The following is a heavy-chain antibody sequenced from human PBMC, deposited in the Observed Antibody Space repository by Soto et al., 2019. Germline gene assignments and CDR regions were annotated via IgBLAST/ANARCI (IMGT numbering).Heavy chain of an antibody. CDR3: ARDRGYSSGWYSPWGYYYYGMDV. V-gene: IGHV7-4-1*01. D-gene: IGHD6-19*01. CDR1: GYTFTSYA. J-gene: IGHJ6*02. Sequence: QVQLVQSGSELKKPGASVKVSCKASGYTFTSYAMNWVRQAPGQGLEWMGWIITNTGNPTYAQGFTGRFVFSLDTSVSTAYLQICSLKAEDTAVYYCARDRGYSSGWYSPWGYYYYGMDVWGQGTTVTVSS. CDR2: IITNTGNP.